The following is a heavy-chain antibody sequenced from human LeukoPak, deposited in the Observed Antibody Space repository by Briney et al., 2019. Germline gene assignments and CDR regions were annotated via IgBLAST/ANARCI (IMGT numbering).Heavy chain of an antibody. D-gene: IGHD3-10*02. Sequence: PGGSLRLSFAASGLTFTSQAMSWFRQAPGKGLEWVSAIDGGDGSTYYADSVKGRFTMSRDNPKNTLSLQMSSLRAEDTAVYYCSVRRGDYYDHWGQGTLVTVAS. CDR2: IDGGDGST. CDR1: GLTFTSQA. V-gene: IGHV3-23*01. CDR3: SVRRGDYYDH. J-gene: IGHJ4*02.